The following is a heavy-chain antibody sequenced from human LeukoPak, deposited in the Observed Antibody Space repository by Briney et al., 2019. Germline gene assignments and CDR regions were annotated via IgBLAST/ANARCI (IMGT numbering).Heavy chain of an antibody. V-gene: IGHV3-30-3*01. CDR3: ARINSSSWYGYFDY. CDR1: GFTFSSYA. CDR2: ISYDGSNK. J-gene: IGHJ4*02. Sequence: GGSLRLSCAASGFTFSSYAMHWVRQAPGKGLEGVAVISYDGSNKYYADSVKGRFTISRDNSKNTLYLQMNSLRAEDTAVYYCARINSSSWYGYFDYWGQGTLVTVSS. D-gene: IGHD6-13*01.